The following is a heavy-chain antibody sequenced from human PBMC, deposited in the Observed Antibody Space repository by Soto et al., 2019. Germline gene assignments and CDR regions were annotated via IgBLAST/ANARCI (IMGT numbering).Heavy chain of an antibody. D-gene: IGHD3-10*01. CDR1: GGSFSGYY. CDR2: INHSGST. J-gene: IGHJ6*03. CDR3: VRESIWVRGGREQRYYYMDV. V-gene: IGHV4-34*01. Sequence: SETLSLTCAVYGGSFSGYYWSWIRQPPGKGLEWIGEINHSGSTNYNPSLKSRVTISVDTSKNQFSLKLSSVTAADTAVYYCVRESIWVRGGREQRYYYMDVWGKGTTVTVSS.